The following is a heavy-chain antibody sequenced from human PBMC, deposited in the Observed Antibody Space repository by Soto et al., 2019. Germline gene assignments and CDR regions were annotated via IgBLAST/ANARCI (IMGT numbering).Heavy chain of an antibody. J-gene: IGHJ4*02. V-gene: IGHV3-23*01. Sequence: GGSLRLSCTVSGFTFNRHAMTWVRQAPGKGLEWVSGLSDSGGSIYYADSVKGRFTVSRDNSMNTLYLQMNTLRAEDPAIYYCAKGPLGDSLTGYYDPYALFDYCGQRTLVIGSS. CDR1: GFTFNRHA. CDR2: LSDSGGSI. CDR3: AKGPLGDSLTGYYDPYALFDY. D-gene: IGHD3-22*01.